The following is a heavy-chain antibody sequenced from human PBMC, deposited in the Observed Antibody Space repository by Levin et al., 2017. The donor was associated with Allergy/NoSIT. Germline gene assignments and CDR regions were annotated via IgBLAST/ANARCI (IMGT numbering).Heavy chain of an antibody. CDR3: ARGGGGGLDAYDI. CDR1: GFTLSSYW. D-gene: IGHD2-15*01. J-gene: IGHJ3*02. V-gene: IGHV3-74*01. Sequence: GESLKISCAASGFTLSSYWMHWVRQAPGKGLVWVARINSEGTITNYADSVKGRFTMSRDNAKNTLYLQMYSLRAEDTALYYCARGGGGGLDAYDIWGQGTMVTVSS. CDR2: INSEGTIT.